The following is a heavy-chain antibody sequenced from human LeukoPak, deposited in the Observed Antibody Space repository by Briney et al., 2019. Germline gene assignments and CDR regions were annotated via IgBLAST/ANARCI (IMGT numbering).Heavy chain of an antibody. J-gene: IGHJ6*03. D-gene: IGHD6-6*01. Sequence: ASETLSLTCTVSGGSISSYYWSWIRQPAGKGLEWIGRIYTSGSTNYNPSLKSRVTMSVDTSKNQFSLKLSSVTAADTAVYYCARDGDSRSSSANPYYYYYMDVWGKGTTVTVSS. V-gene: IGHV4-4*07. CDR3: ARDGDSRSSSANPYYYYYMDV. CDR2: IYTSGST. CDR1: GGSISSYY.